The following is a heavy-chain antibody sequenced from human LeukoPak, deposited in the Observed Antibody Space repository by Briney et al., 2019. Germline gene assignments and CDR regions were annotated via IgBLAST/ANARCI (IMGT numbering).Heavy chain of an antibody. J-gene: IGHJ5*02. CDR1: GGSLSNYY. D-gene: IGHD1-26*01. CDR2: IYYSGST. CDR3: ARRVSYRNCFDP. V-gene: IGHV4-39*01. Sequence: KTSETLSLTCTVSGGSLSNYYWSWIRQPPGKGLEWIGSIYYSGSTYYNPSLKSRVTISVDTSKNQFSLKLSSVTAADTAVYYCARRVSYRNCFDPWGQGTLVTVSS.